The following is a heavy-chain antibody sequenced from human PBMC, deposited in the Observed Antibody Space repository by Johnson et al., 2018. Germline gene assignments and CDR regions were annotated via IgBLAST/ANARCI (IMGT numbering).Heavy chain of an antibody. CDR1: GFTFGDYA. Sequence: VQLVEAGGGLVQPGRSLRLSCTASGFTFGDYAMSWFRQAPGKGLEWVGFIRSKAYGGTTEYAASVKGRFTISRDDSKSIAYLQMNSLKTEDTAVYYCTSHLGYCSSTSCYSPYYYYGMDVWGQGTTVTVSS. CDR2: IRSKAYGGTT. V-gene: IGHV3-49*03. J-gene: IGHJ6*02. D-gene: IGHD2-2*02. CDR3: TSHLGYCSSTSCYSPYYYYGMDV.